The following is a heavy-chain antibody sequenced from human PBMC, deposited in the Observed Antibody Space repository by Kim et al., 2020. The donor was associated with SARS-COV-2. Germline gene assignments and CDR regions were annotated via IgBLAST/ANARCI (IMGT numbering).Heavy chain of an antibody. V-gene: IGHV3-30*02. D-gene: IGHD3-10*01. CDR3: AKGEYYFGVGNYWRLDY. CDR2: ILYDGSSQ. J-gene: IGHJ4*02. CDR1: GFSFKDFA. Sequence: GGSLRLSCAASGFTSGFSFKDFAMHWVRQAPGKGLEWVAFILYDGSSQYYADSVKGRFIVSRDNTKNTLYLEMRSLRAEDTAVYYCAKGEYYFGVGNYWRLDYWGQGSLVTVSS.